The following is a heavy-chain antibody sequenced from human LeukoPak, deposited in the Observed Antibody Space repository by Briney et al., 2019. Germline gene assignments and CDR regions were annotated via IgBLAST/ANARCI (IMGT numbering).Heavy chain of an antibody. V-gene: IGHV3-7*01. CDR2: IKQDGSEK. Sequence: PGGSLRLSCAASGFTFSNYWMSWVRQVPGKGLEWVANIKQDGSEKYYVDSVKGRFTISRDNAKNSLYLQMNSLRAEDTAVYYCARDKYGVEMATYYYGMDVWGQGTTVTVSS. D-gene: IGHD5-24*01. CDR3: ARDKYGVEMATYYYGMDV. CDR1: GFTFSNYW. J-gene: IGHJ6*02.